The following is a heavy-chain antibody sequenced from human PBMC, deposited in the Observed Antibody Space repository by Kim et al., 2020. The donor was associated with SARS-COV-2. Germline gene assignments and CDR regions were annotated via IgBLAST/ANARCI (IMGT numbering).Heavy chain of an antibody. D-gene: IGHD2-2*01. CDR1: GFTFGYYA. CDR2: ISWNSGSK. CDR3: AKVMRPVVRYYYYTDV. V-gene: IGHV3-9*01. J-gene: IGHJ6*03. Sequence: GGSRRLSCAASGFTFGYYARHWVRQAPGKGLEGVSGISWNSGSKGYAYSVKGRFTISRDNAKNSRYLQMNSLRAEDTAFYYCAKVMRPVVRYYYYTDVWG.